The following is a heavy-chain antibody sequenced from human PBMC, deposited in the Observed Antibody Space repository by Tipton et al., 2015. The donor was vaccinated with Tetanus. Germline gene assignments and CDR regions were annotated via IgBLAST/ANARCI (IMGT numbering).Heavy chain of an antibody. Sequence: QVQLVQSGAEVKKPGASVKVSCKASGYTFTNYPIHWVRQAPGQRVEWMGWINAGSGNTEYSQSFQDRVTITRDTSANTAYLELSSLRSEDTAVYYCAKGYCSGGGCYNVFDPWGQGTLVIVSS. J-gene: IGHJ5*02. V-gene: IGHV1-3*01. D-gene: IGHD2-15*01. CDR2: INAGSGNT. CDR3: AKGYCSGGGCYNVFDP. CDR1: GYTFTNYP.